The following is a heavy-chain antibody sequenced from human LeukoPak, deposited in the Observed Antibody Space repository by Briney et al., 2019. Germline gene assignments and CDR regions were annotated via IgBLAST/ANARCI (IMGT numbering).Heavy chain of an antibody. CDR2: ISSTSNTI. J-gene: IGHJ3*02. CDR3: ARGTQRAFDI. Sequence: GGSLRLSCVASGFTFSSYSMHWVRQAPGKGLEWVSYISSTSNTIYYADSVKGRFTISRDNAKNSLYLQMNSLRDEGSAVYYCARGTQRAFDIWGQGTMLTVSS. V-gene: IGHV3-48*02. CDR1: GFTFSSYS. D-gene: IGHD2-2*01.